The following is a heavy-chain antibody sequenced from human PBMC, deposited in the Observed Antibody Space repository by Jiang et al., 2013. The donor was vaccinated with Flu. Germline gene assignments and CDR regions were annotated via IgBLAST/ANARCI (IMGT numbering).Heavy chain of an antibody. J-gene: IGHJ4*02. Sequence: RSLRLSCAASGFTFSSYGMHWVRQAPGKGLEWVSFISYDRSDIYYTDSVKGRFTISRDNFKSTLFLQMNSLRAEDTAVYFCVREYETYSFDYWGQGTLVTVSS. CDR3: VREYETYSFDY. V-gene: IGHV3-30*03. CDR2: ISYDRSDI. D-gene: IGHD3-16*01. CDR1: GFTFSSYG.